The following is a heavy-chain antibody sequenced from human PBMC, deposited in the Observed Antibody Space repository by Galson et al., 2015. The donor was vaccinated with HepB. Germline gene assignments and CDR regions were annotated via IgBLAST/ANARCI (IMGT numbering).Heavy chain of an antibody. CDR2: IIPILGIA. CDR1: GGTFSSYA. CDR3: ARSKEAWIQLWLRGGWFDP. J-gene: IGHJ5*02. Sequence: SVKVSCKASGGTFSSYAISWVRQAPGQGLEWMGRIIPILGIANYAQKFQGRVTITADKSTSTAYMELSSLRSEDTAVYYCARSKEAWIQLWLRGGWFDPWGQGTLVTVSS. V-gene: IGHV1-69*04. D-gene: IGHD5-18*01.